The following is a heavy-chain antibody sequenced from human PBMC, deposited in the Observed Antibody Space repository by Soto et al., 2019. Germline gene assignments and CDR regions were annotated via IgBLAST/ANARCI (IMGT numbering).Heavy chain of an antibody. CDR2: ISGYNGNT. CDR1: GYTFTSYG. V-gene: IGHV1-18*04. CDR3: ARAGKYYYGSGSPYYYGMDV. J-gene: IGHJ6*02. Sequence: QVQLVQSGAEVKKPGASVKVSCKASGYTFTSYGVSWVRQAPGQGLEWMGWISGYNGNTNYAQKLQGRVTMTTDTSTSTAYMELRSLRSDDTAVYYCARAGKYYYGSGSPYYYGMDVWGHGITVTASS. D-gene: IGHD3-10*01.